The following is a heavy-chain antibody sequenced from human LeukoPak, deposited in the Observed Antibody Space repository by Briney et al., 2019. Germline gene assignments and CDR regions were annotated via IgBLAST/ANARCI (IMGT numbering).Heavy chain of an antibody. J-gene: IGHJ6*02. CDR2: ISSSNGYK. CDR1: GFTFSSYS. D-gene: IGHD3-9*01. CDR3: ARVPLSYDILTGYYTPLEYYYYGMDV. V-gene: IGHV3-21*01. Sequence: GGSLRLSCEASGFTFSSYSMNWVRQAPGKGLEWVSSISSSNGYKNYADSVKGRFTISRDNAKNSLYLQMNSLRAEDTAVYYCARVPLSYDILTGYYTPLEYYYYGMDVWGQGTTVTVSS.